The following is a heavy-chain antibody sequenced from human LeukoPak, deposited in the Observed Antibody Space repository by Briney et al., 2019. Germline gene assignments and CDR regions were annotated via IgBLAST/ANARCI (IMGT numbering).Heavy chain of an antibody. CDR1: GLTFSNSW. CDR3: AGPKFDP. Sequence: PGGSLRLYCTASGLTFSNSWMHWVRQAPGKGLEWVANIKEDGSKFYYVNSVKGRFTISRDNAKNSLYLQMNSLRVDDTAVYYCAGPKFDPWGQGTLVTVSS. V-gene: IGHV3-7*03. J-gene: IGHJ5*02. CDR2: IKEDGSKF.